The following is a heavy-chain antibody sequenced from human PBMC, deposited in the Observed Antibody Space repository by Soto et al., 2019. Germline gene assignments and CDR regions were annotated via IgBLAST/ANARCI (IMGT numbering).Heavy chain of an antibody. J-gene: IGHJ4*02. CDR1: GFTFSSYA. CDR3: AKDGYYSTSKRADY. D-gene: IGHD3-3*01. Sequence: PGGSLRLSCAASGFTFSSYAMSWVRQAPGKGLEWVSGISGSGGGTFYADSVKGRFTISRDNSKNTLYVQMNNLRAEDTAVYYCAKDGYYSTSKRADYWGQGTLVTVSS. V-gene: IGHV3-23*01. CDR2: ISGSGGGT.